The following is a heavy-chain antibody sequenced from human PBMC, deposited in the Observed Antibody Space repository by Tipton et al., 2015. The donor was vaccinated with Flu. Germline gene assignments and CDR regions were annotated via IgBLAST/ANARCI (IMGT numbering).Heavy chain of an antibody. CDR1: GDSISGYY. CDR2: IYTTGDT. Sequence: TLSLTCTVSGDSISGYYWSWIRQPAGKGLEWIGRIYTTGDTNYNPSLESRVTISVDTSKKQFSLKLKSMTAADTAVYYCAREFLFFGELSTAYYFDSWGQGTLVTVSS. J-gene: IGHJ4*02. V-gene: IGHV4-4*07. CDR3: AREFLFFGELSTAYYFDS. D-gene: IGHD3-16*01.